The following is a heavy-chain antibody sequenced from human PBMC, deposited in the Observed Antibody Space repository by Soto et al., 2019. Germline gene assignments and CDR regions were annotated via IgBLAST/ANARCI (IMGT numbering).Heavy chain of an antibody. V-gene: IGHV3-23*01. Sequence: GGSLRLSCAASGFTFSSYAMSWVRQAPGKGLEWVSAISGSGGSTYYADSVKGRFTISRDNSKNTLYLQMNSLRAEDTAVYYCAKGTNAIYYYGMDAWGQGTTVTVSS. CDR3: AKGTNAIYYYGMDA. CDR2: ISGSGGST. D-gene: IGHD2-2*01. J-gene: IGHJ6*02. CDR1: GFTFSSYA.